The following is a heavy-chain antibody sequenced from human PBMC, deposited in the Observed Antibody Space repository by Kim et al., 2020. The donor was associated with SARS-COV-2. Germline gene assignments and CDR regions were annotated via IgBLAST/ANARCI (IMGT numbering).Heavy chain of an antibody. CDR1: GYTFTSYY. J-gene: IGHJ6*02. Sequence: ASVKVSCKASGYTFTSYYMHWVRQAPGQGLEWMGIINPSGGSTSYAQKFQGRVTMTRDTSTSTVYMELSSLRSEDTAVYYCARDLGVIGWPRDYYYYGMDVWGQGTTVTVSS. V-gene: IGHV1-46*01. CDR2: INPSGGST. D-gene: IGHD6-19*01. CDR3: ARDLGVIGWPRDYYYYGMDV.